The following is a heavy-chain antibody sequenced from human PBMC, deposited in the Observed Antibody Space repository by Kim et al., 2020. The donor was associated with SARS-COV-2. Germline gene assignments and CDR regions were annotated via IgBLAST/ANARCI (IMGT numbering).Heavy chain of an antibody. CDR1: GFTFDDYA. D-gene: IGHD2-15*01. CDR2: ISWNSGSI. Sequence: GGSLRLSCAASGFTFDDYAMHWVRQAQGKGLEWVSGISWNSGSIGYADSVKGRFTISRDNAKNSLYLQMNSLRAEDTALYYCAKAIVVVVAATQAGAFDIWSQGTMVTVSS. CDR3: AKAIVVVVAATQAGAFDI. J-gene: IGHJ3*02. V-gene: IGHV3-9*01.